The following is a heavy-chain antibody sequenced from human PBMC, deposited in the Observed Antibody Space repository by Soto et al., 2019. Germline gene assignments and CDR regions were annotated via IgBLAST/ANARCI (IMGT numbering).Heavy chain of an antibody. CDR3: ARPRGTVTTEDWYFDL. D-gene: IGHD4-17*01. CDR2: VYYSGTT. Sequence: SETLSLTCTVSGGSIISSSYYWVWIRQPPGKGLEWIGDVYYSGTTHYNPSLKSRVTISVDTSKNQFSLRLSSVTAADTAVYYCARPRGTVTTEDWYFDLWGRGTLVTVSS. J-gene: IGHJ2*01. V-gene: IGHV4-39*01. CDR1: GGSIISSSYY.